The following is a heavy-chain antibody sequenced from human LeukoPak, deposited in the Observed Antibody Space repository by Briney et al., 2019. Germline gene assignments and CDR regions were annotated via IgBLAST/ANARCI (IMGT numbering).Heavy chain of an antibody. D-gene: IGHD3-22*01. CDR1: GFTFSSYG. J-gene: IGHJ4*02. CDR2: ISHDGSNK. Sequence: GGSLRLSCAASGFTFSSYGMHWVRQAPGKGLEWVATISHDGSNKYYADSVKGRFTISRDNSKNTLYLQMNSLRAEDTAVYYCAAGYYFGGYWGQGTLVTVSS. V-gene: IGHV3-30*03. CDR3: AAGYYFGGY.